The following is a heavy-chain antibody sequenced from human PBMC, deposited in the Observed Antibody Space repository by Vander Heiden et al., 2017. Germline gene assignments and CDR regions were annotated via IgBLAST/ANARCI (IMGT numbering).Heavy chain of an antibody. Sequence: EVQLLESGGGLVQPGGSLRLSCAASGFTSSSYAMSWVRQAPGKGLEWVSAISGTGGSTYYADSVKGRFTISRDNSKNTLYLQVNSLRAEDTAVYYCVPWYYYDSSGNFDYWGQGILVTVSS. CDR3: VPWYYYDSSGNFDY. J-gene: IGHJ4*02. D-gene: IGHD3-22*01. CDR2: ISGTGGST. V-gene: IGHV3-23*01. CDR1: GFTSSSYA.